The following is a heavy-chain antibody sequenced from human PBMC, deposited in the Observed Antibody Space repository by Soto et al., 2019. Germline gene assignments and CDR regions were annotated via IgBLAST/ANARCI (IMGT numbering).Heavy chain of an antibody. J-gene: IGHJ4*02. Sequence: GSQRLSCAASGFTFSSYAMSWVRHAPGKVLEWVSAISGSGASTYYADSVKGRFTISRDNSKNTLYLQMNSLRAEDTAVYYCANEGLWFGPPNDYWGQGTLVTVSS. V-gene: IGHV3-23*01. CDR3: ANEGLWFGPPNDY. CDR1: GFTFSSYA. D-gene: IGHD3-10*01. CDR2: ISGSGAST.